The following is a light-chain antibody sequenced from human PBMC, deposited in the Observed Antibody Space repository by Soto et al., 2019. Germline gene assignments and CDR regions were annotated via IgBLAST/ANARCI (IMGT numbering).Light chain of an antibody. V-gene: IGKV3-11*01. CDR3: QQRSNWWIT. CDR2: DAS. Sequence: IVLTQAPATLSFSPGEIATLSFRASQSVSSYLAWYQQKPCQAPRLLIYDASNRATGIPARFSGSGSGTDFTLTISSLEPEDFAVYYCQQRSNWWITFGQGTRLEIK. CDR1: QSVSSY. J-gene: IGKJ5*01.